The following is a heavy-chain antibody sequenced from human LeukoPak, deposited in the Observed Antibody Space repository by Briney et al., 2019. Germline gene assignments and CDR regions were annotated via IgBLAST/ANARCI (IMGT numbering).Heavy chain of an antibody. Sequence: GGSLSLSCAASGFSLRSCAMTWVRQAPGRGLEWVSDISASGGNTNYAGSVKGRFTISRDTSKNTLYLQMNGLRAEDTAIYYCAKVSRGNDYFFDSWGQGTLVTVSS. CDR3: AKVSRGNDYFFDS. CDR2: ISASGGNT. V-gene: IGHV3-23*01. J-gene: IGHJ4*02. CDR1: GFSLRSCA. D-gene: IGHD3-10*01.